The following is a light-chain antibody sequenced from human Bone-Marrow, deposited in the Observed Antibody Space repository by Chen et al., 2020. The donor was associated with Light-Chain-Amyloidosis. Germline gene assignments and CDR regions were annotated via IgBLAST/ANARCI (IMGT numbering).Light chain of an antibody. CDR2: GSS. V-gene: IGKV3-20*01. Sequence: EIVLSQSPGTLSLSPGEGANLSCRASQTISSNYLTWYQQKFGQAPRLLIYGSSSRAIGIPDRFTGSGSGTDFTLTINRLEPEDFAMYYCQHYGTSPLTFGGGTKVEIK. CDR3: QHYGTSPLT. CDR1: QTISSNY. J-gene: IGKJ4*01.